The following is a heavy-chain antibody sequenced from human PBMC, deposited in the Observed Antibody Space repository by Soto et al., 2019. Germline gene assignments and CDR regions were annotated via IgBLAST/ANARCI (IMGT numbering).Heavy chain of an antibody. CDR3: AQNSSSWYSIDN. V-gene: IGHV4-59*01. CDR1: GGSFSSYY. D-gene: IGHD6-13*01. CDR2: IDHSGTT. Sequence: PSETLSLTCTVSGGSFSSYYWNWIRQPPGKGLEWIGYIDHSGTTNSNPSLKSRVTISVDTSKNQFSLKLSSVTAADTAVYYCAQNSSSWYSIDNWGQGTLVTVSS. J-gene: IGHJ4*02.